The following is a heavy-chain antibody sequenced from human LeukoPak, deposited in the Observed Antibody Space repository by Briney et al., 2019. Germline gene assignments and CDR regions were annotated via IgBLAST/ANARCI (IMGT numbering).Heavy chain of an antibody. Sequence: GSSVKVSCKTSGGTFSSYPINWVRQAPGQGLEWMGDIIPMFSTPNYAQKFQGRVTITADKSTYTAYMELSSLRSEDTAVYYCAREAAAGIRNYYMDVWGKGTTVTVSS. CDR3: AREAAAGIRNYYMDV. CDR1: GGTFSSYP. V-gene: IGHV1-69*06. CDR2: IIPMFSTP. D-gene: IGHD6-13*01. J-gene: IGHJ6*03.